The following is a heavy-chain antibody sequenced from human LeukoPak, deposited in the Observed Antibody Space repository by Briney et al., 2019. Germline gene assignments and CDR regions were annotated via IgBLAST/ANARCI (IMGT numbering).Heavy chain of an antibody. CDR1: GGSISSSNW. D-gene: IGHD3-10*01. V-gene: IGHV4-4*02. CDR3: AREGVLLWFGELFRTAFDI. CDR2: IYHSGST. Sequence: SGTLSLTCAVSGGSISSSNWWSWVRQSPGKGLEWIGEIYHSGSTNYNPSLKSRVTISVDKSKNQFSLKLSSVTAADTAVYYCAREGVLLWFGELFRTAFDIWGQGTMVTVSS. J-gene: IGHJ3*02.